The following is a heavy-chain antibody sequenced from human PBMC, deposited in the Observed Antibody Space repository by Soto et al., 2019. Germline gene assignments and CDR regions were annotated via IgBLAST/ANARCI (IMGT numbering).Heavy chain of an antibody. CDR1: GGSISSYY. CDR2: AYYSGST. CDR3: AREPSTYYVGAFDV. Sequence: SETRSLTCTVSGGSISSYYWSWIRQPPGKGLEWVGFAYYSGSTNYNPSLKSRASISVDTSKRQISLKLRSVTAADTAVYYCAREPSTYYVGAFDVWGQGTMVTVSS. D-gene: IGHD3-10*02. V-gene: IGHV4-59*01. J-gene: IGHJ3*01.